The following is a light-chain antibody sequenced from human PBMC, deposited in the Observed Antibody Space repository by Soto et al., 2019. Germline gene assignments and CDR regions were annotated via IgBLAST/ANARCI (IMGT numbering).Light chain of an antibody. Sequence: DIVLTQSPGTLSLSPGERATLSCRASQSLSSSAAWYQQKPGQAPRLLIYGASTRAAGVPARFSGSGSGTDFTLTISSLEPEDLTVYYCQHRKDWQVTFGQGTRLEI. CDR2: GAS. CDR1: QSLSSS. V-gene: IGKV3D-11*02. J-gene: IGKJ5*01. CDR3: QHRKDWQVT.